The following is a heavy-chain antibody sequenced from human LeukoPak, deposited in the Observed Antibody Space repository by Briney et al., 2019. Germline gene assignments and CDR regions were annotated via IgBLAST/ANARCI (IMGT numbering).Heavy chain of an antibody. J-gene: IGHJ4*02. D-gene: IGHD2-21*01. CDR3: AKAPVTSCRGAYCYPFDS. CDR1: GFTFSRCS. CDR2: VSSSSSTI. V-gene: IGHV3-48*01. Sequence: GGSLRLSCAASGFTFSRCSMNWVRQAPGKGLEWVSYVSSSSSTIYYADSVKGRFTISRDNAKNSLFLQMNSLRAEDTAVYFCAKAPVTSCRGAYCYPFDSWGQGTLVTVSS.